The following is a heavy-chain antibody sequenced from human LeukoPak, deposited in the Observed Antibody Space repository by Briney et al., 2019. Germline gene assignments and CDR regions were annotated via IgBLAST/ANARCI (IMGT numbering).Heavy chain of an antibody. D-gene: IGHD6-19*01. Sequence: PGGSLRLSCVASGFTFSSYALNWVRQTPGKGLEWVSTISGSGASTYYADAVRGRFTISRDNSRNTLQLQMNSLRAEDTAVYYCVKGSGTGWYGYWGQGTLVTVSS. V-gene: IGHV3-23*01. CDR3: VKGSGTGWYGY. CDR2: ISGSGAST. J-gene: IGHJ4*02. CDR1: GFTFSSYA.